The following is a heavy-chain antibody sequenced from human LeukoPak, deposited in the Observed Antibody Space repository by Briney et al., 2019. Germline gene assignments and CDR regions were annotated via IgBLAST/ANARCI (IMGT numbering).Heavy chain of an antibody. CDR2: INYSGGAT. CDR3: AKNWNCDY. Sequence: GGSLRLSCAASGFTFSSYAMSWVRQAPGKGLEYVSVINYSGGATYYADSVKGRFTISRDNSRNTLYLQMDSLRAEDTAVYYCAKNWNCDYWGQGALVTVSS. D-gene: IGHD1-1*01. V-gene: IGHV3-23*01. CDR1: GFTFSSYA. J-gene: IGHJ4*02.